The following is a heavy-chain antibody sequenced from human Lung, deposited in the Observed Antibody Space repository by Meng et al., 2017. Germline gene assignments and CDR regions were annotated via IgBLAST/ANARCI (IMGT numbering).Heavy chain of an antibody. CDR3: ASGWFGELFGYFDL. Sequence: QVERVKSGSELKKPGASVKGSCKASGYTFTSYAMNWVRQAPGQGLEWMGWINTNTGNPTYAQGFTGRFVFSLDTSVSTAYLQISSLKAEDTAVYYCASGWFGELFGYFDLWGRGTLVTVSS. V-gene: IGHV7-4-1*02. CDR1: GYTFTSYA. D-gene: IGHD3-10*01. CDR2: INTNTGNP. J-gene: IGHJ2*01.